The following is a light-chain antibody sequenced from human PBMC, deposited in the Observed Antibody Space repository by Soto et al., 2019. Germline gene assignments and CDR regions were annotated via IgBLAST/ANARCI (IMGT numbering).Light chain of an antibody. Sequence: EIVMTQSPATLSVSPGERATLSCRASQSVRHNLAWYQQKLGQAPRLLIYAASTRATGIPARFSGGGSETEFTLTISSLQSEDFAVYYCQQYNNWPRTFGQGTKVEIK. V-gene: IGKV3-15*01. CDR3: QQYNNWPRT. CDR1: QSVRHN. CDR2: AAS. J-gene: IGKJ1*01.